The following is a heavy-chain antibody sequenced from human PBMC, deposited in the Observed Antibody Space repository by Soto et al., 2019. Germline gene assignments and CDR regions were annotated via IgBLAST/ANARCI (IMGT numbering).Heavy chain of an antibody. CDR3: AKAAGTPYYGMDV. V-gene: IGHV3-30*18. J-gene: IGHJ6*02. CDR2: ISYDGSNK. CDR1: GFTFSSYG. D-gene: IGHD6-13*01. Sequence: PGGSLRLSCAASGFTFSSYGMHWVRQAPGKGLEWVAVISYDGSNKYYADSVKGRFTISRDNSKNTLYLQMNSLRAEDTAVYYCAKAAGTPYYGMDVWGQGTTVTVSS.